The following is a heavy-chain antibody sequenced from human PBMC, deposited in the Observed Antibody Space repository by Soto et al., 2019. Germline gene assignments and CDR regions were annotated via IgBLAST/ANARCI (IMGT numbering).Heavy chain of an antibody. CDR2: IYSGGST. Sequence: EVQLVESGGGVVQPGGSLRLSCAASGFTVSSNYMSWVRQAPGKGLEWVSVIYSGGSTYYANSVKGRFTISRDNSKNALYLQMNSLRAEDTAVYYCARENVQILWFWAFDYWGQGTLVTVAS. V-gene: IGHV3-66*01. CDR1: GFTVSSNY. J-gene: IGHJ4*02. CDR3: ARENVQILWFWAFDY. D-gene: IGHD3-10*01.